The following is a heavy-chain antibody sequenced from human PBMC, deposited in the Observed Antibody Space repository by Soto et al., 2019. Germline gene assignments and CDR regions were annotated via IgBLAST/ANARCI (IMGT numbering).Heavy chain of an antibody. CDR2: ISAYNGNT. CDR3: ARDLFQGKQLVPRGWFDP. D-gene: IGHD6-6*01. Sequence: GASVKVSCKASGYTFTSYGISWVRQAPGQGLEWMGWISAYNGNTNYAQKFQGRVTITADESTSTAYMELSSLRSEDTAVYYCARDLFQGKQLVPRGWFDPWGQGTLVTVSS. V-gene: IGHV1-18*01. J-gene: IGHJ5*02. CDR1: GYTFTSYG.